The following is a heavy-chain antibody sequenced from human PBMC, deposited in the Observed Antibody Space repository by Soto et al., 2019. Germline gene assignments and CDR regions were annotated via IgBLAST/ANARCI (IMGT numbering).Heavy chain of an antibody. D-gene: IGHD5-18*01. CDR2: ISYDGSNK. Sequence: QVQLVESGGGVVQPGRSLRLSCAASGFTFSSYGMHWVRQAPGKGLEWVAVISYDGSNKYYADSVKGRFTISRDNSKNTLYLQMNSLRADDTAVYYCARGYSYGDMELDYWGQGTLVTVSS. J-gene: IGHJ4*02. CDR1: GFTFSSYG. CDR3: ARGYSYGDMELDY. V-gene: IGHV3-30*03.